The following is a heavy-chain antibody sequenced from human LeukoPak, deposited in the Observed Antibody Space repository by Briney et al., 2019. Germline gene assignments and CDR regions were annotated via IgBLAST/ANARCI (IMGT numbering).Heavy chain of an antibody. V-gene: IGHV1-2*02. CDR3: ASIGGTSLEY. D-gene: IGHD4-23*01. CDR1: GYTFTDHY. Sequence: ASVKVSCKASGYTFTDHYMHWVRQAPEQGLEWVGWINPNSGGTNYAQKFQGRVTMTRDTSINTAYMEVSRLRSDDTAVYYCASIGGTSLEYWGQGTLVTVSS. J-gene: IGHJ4*02. CDR2: INPNSGGT.